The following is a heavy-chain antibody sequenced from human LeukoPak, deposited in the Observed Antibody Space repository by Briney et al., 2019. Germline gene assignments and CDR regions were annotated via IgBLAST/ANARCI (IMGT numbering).Heavy chain of an antibody. Sequence: PGRSLRLSCAASGFTFSSYDMHWVRQATGKGLEWVSAIGTAGDTYYPGSVKGRFTISRENAKNSLYLQMNSLRAGDTAVYYCARGNTRSWFDPWGQGTLVTVSS. CDR2: IGTAGDT. V-gene: IGHV3-13*01. J-gene: IGHJ5*02. CDR1: GFTFSSYD. CDR3: ARGNTRSWFDP.